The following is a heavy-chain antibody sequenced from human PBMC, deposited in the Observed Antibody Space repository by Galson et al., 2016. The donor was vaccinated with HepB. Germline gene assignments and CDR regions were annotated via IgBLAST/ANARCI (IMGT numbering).Heavy chain of an antibody. CDR1: GYSFKTYG. V-gene: IGHV1-3*01. CDR2: INDGGGST. D-gene: IGHD3/OR15-3a*01. CDR3: ARDDATDGPIILDY. J-gene: IGHJ4*02. Sequence: SVKVSCKASGYSFKTYGIHWVRQAPGQRPEWMGWINDGGGSTLHSQRFQGRVTFTRDTSASTAYMEQSSLIFEDTAVYFCARDDATDGPIILDYWGQGTLVTVSS.